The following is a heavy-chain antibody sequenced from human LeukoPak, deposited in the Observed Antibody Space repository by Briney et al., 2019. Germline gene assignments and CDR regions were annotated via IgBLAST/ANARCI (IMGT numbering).Heavy chain of an antibody. Sequence: GSLRLSCAASGFTFSSYWMSWVRRAPGKGLEWIGEINHSGSTNYNPSLKSRVTISVDTSKNQFSLKLSSVTAADTAVYYCARMTYYYDSSAYSYLQSGAFDIWGQGTVVTVSS. CDR1: GFTFSSYW. V-gene: IGHV4-34*01. CDR2: INHSGST. CDR3: ARMTYYYDSSAYSYLQSGAFDI. J-gene: IGHJ3*02. D-gene: IGHD3-22*01.